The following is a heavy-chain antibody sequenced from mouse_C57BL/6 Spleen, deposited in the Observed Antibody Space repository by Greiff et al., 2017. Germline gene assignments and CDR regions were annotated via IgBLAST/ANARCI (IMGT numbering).Heavy chain of an antibody. CDR3: ARWLLPSYAMDY. CDR1: GYTFTSYW. Sequence: QVQLQQPGAELVRPGSSVKLSCKASGYTFTSYWMDWVKQRPGQGLEWIGNIYPSDSETHYNQKFKDKATLTVDKSSSTAYMQLSSLTSEDYAVYYCARWLLPSYAMDYWGQGTSGTVSS. V-gene: IGHV1-61*01. CDR2: IYPSDSET. D-gene: IGHD2-3*01. J-gene: IGHJ4*01.